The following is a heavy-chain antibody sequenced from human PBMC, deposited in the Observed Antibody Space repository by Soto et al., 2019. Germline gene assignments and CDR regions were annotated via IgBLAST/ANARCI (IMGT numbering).Heavy chain of an antibody. V-gene: IGHV3-11*01. CDR3: ARDLKIYDFWSGYSSPYAFDI. J-gene: IGHJ3*02. CDR2: ISSSGSTI. Sequence: GGSLRLSCAASGFTFSDYYMSWIRQAPGKGLEWVSYISSSGSTIYYADSVKGRFTISRDNAKNSLYLQMNSLRAEDMAVYYCARDLKIYDFWSGYSSPYAFDIWGQGTMVTVSS. CDR1: GFTFSDYY. D-gene: IGHD3-3*01.